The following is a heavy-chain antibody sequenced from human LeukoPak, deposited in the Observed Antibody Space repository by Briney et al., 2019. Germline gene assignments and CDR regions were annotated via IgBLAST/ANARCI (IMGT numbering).Heavy chain of an antibody. CDR2: MIPMFRTP. J-gene: IGHJ4*02. CDR1: GGSFSSYA. V-gene: IGHV1-69*05. CDR3: ARAGVAVAGLALDY. Sequence: SVKVSCKTSGGSFSSYAISWVRQAPGQGLQWMGGMIPMFRTPNYAQKFQGRVTITTDESTNTAYMEVSRLRSEDTAVYYCARAGVAVAGLALDYWGQGTLVTVSS. D-gene: IGHD6-19*01.